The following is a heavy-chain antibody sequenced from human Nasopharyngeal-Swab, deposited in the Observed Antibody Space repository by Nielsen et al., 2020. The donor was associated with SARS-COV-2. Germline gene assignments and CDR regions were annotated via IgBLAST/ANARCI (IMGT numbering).Heavy chain of an antibody. Sequence: SETLSLTCTVSGGSISSGSYYWSWIRQPAGKGLEWIGRIYTSGSTNYNPSLKNRVTISVDTSKNQFSLKLSSVTAADTAVYYCARKRGYSYGYYDYWGQGTLVTVSS. CDR3: ARKRGYSYGYYDY. V-gene: IGHV4-61*02. CDR1: GGSISSGSYY. CDR2: IYTSGST. D-gene: IGHD5-18*01. J-gene: IGHJ4*02.